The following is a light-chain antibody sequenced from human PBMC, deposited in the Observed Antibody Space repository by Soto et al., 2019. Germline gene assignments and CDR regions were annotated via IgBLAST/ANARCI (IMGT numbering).Light chain of an antibody. CDR3: SSYAGSNNSWV. Sequence: QSVLTQPASVSGSPGQSITISCTGTSNDVGGYNYVSWYQQHPGKAPKLMIYEVSNRPSGVSNRFSGSKSGNTASLTISGLQAEDEADYYCSSYAGSNNSWVFGGGTKLTVL. J-gene: IGLJ3*02. V-gene: IGLV2-14*01. CDR1: SNDVGGYNY. CDR2: EVS.